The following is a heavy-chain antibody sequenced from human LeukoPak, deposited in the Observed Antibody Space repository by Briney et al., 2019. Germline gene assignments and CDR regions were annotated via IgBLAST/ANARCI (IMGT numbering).Heavy chain of an antibody. CDR2: IWFDGSNK. CDR1: EFTFSDYA. CDR3: VRDPSGSGFAFDS. J-gene: IGHJ4*02. Sequence: SGGSLRLSCAASEFTFSDYAIHWVRQAPGKGLEWVAFIWFDGSNKHYADSVKGRFTISRDNSGDTLYLQMNSLRAEDTAVYYCVRDPSGSGFAFDSWGQGALVTVSS. D-gene: IGHD1-1*01. V-gene: IGHV3-33*08.